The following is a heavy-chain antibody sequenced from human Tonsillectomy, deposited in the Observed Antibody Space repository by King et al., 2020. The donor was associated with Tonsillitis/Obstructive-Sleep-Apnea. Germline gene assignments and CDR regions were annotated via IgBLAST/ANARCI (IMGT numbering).Heavy chain of an antibody. CDR1: GFTVSSNY. CDR2: IYSGGST. CDR3: ARDRGYYDILTGYYKAYYYMDV. D-gene: IGHD3-9*01. Sequence: VQLVESGGGLVQPGGSLRLSCAASGFTVSSNYMSWVRQAPGKGLEWVSVIYSGGSTYYADSVKGRFTISRHNSKNTLYLQMNSLRAEDTAVYYCARDRGYYDILTGYYKAYYYMDVGGKGTTVTVSS. J-gene: IGHJ6*03. V-gene: IGHV3-53*04.